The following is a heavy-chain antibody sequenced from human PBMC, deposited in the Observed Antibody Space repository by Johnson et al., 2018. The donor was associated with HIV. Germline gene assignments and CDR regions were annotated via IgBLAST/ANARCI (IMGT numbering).Heavy chain of an antibody. J-gene: IGHJ3*02. Sequence: QVQLVESGGGVVQPGRSLRLSCAASGFTFSSYAMHWVRQAPGKGLEWVALMSFDGSNKYYADSVKGRFTISRDNSKNTLYLQMNSLRAEDTAVYYCAKSTWELRHLDAFDIWGQGTMVTVSS. CDR3: AKSTWELRHLDAFDI. CDR1: GFTFSSYA. V-gene: IGHV3-30-3*02. D-gene: IGHD1-26*01. CDR2: MSFDGSNK.